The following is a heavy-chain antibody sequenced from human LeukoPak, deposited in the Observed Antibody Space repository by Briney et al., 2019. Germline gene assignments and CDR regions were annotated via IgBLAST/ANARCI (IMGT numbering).Heavy chain of an antibody. CDR1: GGTFSSYA. CDR2: INPNSGVT. J-gene: IGHJ4*02. Sequence: TSVKVSCKASGGTFSSYAISWVRQAPGQGLEWLGRINPNSGVTSYAQAFQDRVTLTRDPSISTAYIELSSLTSDDTAVYYCGRSSRPLDCFDYWGQGTLVTVSS. V-gene: IGHV1-2*06. D-gene: IGHD2-2*01. CDR3: GRSSRPLDCFDY.